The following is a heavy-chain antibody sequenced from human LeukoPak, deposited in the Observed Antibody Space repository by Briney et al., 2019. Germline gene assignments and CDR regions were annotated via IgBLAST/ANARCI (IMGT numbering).Heavy chain of an antibody. CDR1: GGSISSYY. V-gene: IGHV4-59*08. CDR3: ASQGLGIFDY. J-gene: IGHJ4*02. CDR2: IYYSGST. D-gene: IGHD7-27*01. Sequence: SETLSLTCTVSGGSISSYYWSWIRQPPGKGLEWIGYIYYSGSTNYNPSLKSRVTISVDTSKNQFSLKLSSVTAADTAVYYCASQGLGIFDYWGQGTLVTVSS.